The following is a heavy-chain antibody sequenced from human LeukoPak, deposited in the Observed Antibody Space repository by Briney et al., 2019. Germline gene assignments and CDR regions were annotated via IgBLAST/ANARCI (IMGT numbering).Heavy chain of an antibody. CDR2: IYHSGST. Sequence: SETLSLTCTVSGGSISSSSYYWGWIRQPPGKGLEWIGSIYHSGSTNYNPSLKSRVTISVDKSKNQFSLKLSSVTAADTAVYYCARRGFLEWLPPSFDYWGQGTLVTVSS. CDR1: GGSISSSSYY. J-gene: IGHJ4*02. CDR3: ARRGFLEWLPPSFDY. D-gene: IGHD3-3*01. V-gene: IGHV4-39*07.